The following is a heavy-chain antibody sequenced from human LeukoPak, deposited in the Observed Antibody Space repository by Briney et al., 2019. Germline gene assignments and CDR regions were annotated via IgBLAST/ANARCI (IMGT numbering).Heavy chain of an antibody. J-gene: IGHJ4*02. CDR1: GFTFSTYG. CDR2: IGKSGGST. V-gene: IGHV3-23*01. D-gene: IGHD3-22*01. CDR3: AKAGTLYYYDSSGYSSIYCFDY. Sequence: GGSLRLSCAASGFTFSTYGVSWVRQAPGKGLEWVSAIGKSGGSTYYADSMKGRFTISRDNSKNTLYLQMNSLRAEDTAVYYCAKAGTLYYYDSSGYSSIYCFDYWGQGTLVTVSS.